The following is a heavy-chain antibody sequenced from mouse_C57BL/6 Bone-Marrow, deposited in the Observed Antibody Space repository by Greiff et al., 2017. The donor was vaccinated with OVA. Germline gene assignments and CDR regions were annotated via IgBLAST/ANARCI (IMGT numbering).Heavy chain of an antibody. D-gene: IGHD2-4*01. CDR1: GYTFTDYE. V-gene: IGHV1-15*01. Sequence: QVQLQQSGAELVRPGASVTLSCKASGYTFTDYEMHWVKQTPVHGLEWIGAIDPETGGTAYNQKFKGKAILTADKSSSTAYMELRSLTSEDSAVYYCTRKPFYYDDDEYFDVWGTGTTVTVSS. J-gene: IGHJ1*03. CDR2: IDPETGGT. CDR3: TRKPFYYDDDEYFDV.